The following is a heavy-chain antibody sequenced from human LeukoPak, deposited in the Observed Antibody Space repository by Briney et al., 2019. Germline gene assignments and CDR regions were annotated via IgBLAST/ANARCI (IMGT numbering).Heavy chain of an antibody. CDR2: MSPNSGDT. Sequence: ASVKVSCKASGYTFTSYDFNWVRQATGQRPEWMGWMSPNSGDTGYAQKFQDRVTMTRNTSISTAYMELSSLRSDDTAVYYCARYTIVGATYYFDYWGQGTLVTVSS. CDR3: ARYTIVGATYYFDY. V-gene: IGHV1-8*01. J-gene: IGHJ4*02. D-gene: IGHD1-26*01. CDR1: GYTFTSYD.